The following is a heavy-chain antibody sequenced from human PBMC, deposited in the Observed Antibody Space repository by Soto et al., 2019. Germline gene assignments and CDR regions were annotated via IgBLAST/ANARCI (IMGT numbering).Heavy chain of an antibody. Sequence: PGGSLRLSCAASGFTVSSNYMSWVRQAPGKGLEWVSVIYSGGSTYYADSVKGRFTISRDNSKNTLYLQMNSLRAEDTAVYYCARDIGVPAAMPHPYYYGMDVWGQGTTVTVSS. CDR3: ARDIGVPAAMPHPYYYGMDV. CDR2: IYSGGST. CDR1: GFTVSSNY. D-gene: IGHD2-2*01. J-gene: IGHJ6*02. V-gene: IGHV3-66*01.